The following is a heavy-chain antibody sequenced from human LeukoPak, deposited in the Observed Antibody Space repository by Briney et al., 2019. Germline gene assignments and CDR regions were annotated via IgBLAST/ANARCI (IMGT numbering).Heavy chain of an antibody. CDR1: GFTFRSDA. D-gene: IGHD1-26*01. V-gene: IGHV3-21*01. CDR3: ARGGGSYSY. J-gene: IGHJ4*02. CDR2: INSRSTHT. Sequence: GGSLRLSCAGSGFTFRSDAMNWVRQAPGKGLEWVSSINSRSTHTAYADSVKGRFTISRDNGNNSLFLQTNSLGVDDTAIYFCARGGGSYSYWGQGVRVTVSS.